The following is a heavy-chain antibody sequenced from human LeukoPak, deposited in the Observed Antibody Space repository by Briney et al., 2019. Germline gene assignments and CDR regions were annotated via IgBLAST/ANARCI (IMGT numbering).Heavy chain of an antibody. J-gene: IGHJ3*02. D-gene: IGHD3-22*01. CDR1: GFTFSSYA. Sequence: PGGSLGLSCAASGFTFSSYAMSWVRQAPGKGLEWVSAISGSGGSTYYADSVKGRFTISRDNSKNTLYLQMNSLRAEDTAVYYCAKDPYYYDSSALEVAFDIWGQGTMVTVSS. CDR3: AKDPYYYDSSALEVAFDI. CDR2: ISGSGGST. V-gene: IGHV3-23*01.